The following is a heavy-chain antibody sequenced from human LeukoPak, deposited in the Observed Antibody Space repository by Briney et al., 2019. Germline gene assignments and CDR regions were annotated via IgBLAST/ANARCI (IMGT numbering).Heavy chain of an antibody. CDR2: IYYSGST. J-gene: IGHJ3*02. D-gene: IGHD3-10*01. V-gene: IGHV4-39*07. Sequence: PSETLSLTCTVSGVSITSTSDFWVWIRQPPGTGLEWIGTIYYSGSTYYNQSLRSRVTISVDTSKNQFSLKLSSVTAADTAVYYCASSRRITMVRGVSNDAFDIWGQGTMVTVSS. CDR3: ASSRRITMVRGVSNDAFDI. CDR1: GVSITSTSDF.